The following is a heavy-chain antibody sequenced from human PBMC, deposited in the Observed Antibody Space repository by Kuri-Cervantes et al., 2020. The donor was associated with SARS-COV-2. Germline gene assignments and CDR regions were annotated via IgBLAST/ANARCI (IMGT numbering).Heavy chain of an antibody. D-gene: IGHD3-16*01. CDR2: FDPEDGET. J-gene: IGHJ4*02. V-gene: IGHV1-24*01. CDR1: GYTFTSYG. Sequence: ASVKVSCKASGYTFTSYGIVWVRQAPGQGLEWMGGFDPEDGETIYAQKFQGRVTMTEDTSTDTAYMELSSLRSEDTAVYYCASPPGGSLPGAHYFDYWGQGTLVTVSS. CDR3: ASPPGGSLPGAHYFDY.